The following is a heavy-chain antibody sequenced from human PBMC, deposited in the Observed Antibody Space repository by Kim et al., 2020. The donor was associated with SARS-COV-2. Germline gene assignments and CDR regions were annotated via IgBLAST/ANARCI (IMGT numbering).Heavy chain of an antibody. J-gene: IGHJ5*02. Sequence: SETLSLTCTVSGGSISSYYWSWIRQPPGKGLEWIGYIYYSGSTNYNPSLKSRVTISVDTSKNQFSLKLSSVTAADTAVYYCARAGDYVWFDPWGQGTLVTVSS. CDR2: IYYSGST. D-gene: IGHD4-17*01. CDR1: GGSISSYY. V-gene: IGHV4-59*01. CDR3: ARAGDYVWFDP.